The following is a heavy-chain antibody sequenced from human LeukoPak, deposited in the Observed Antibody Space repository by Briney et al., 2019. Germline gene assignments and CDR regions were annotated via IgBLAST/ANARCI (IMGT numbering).Heavy chain of an antibody. J-gene: IGHJ4*02. CDR3: ARGPGYSGYNFCDY. CDR1: GFTFNTYW. V-gene: IGHV3-74*01. Sequence: GGSLRLSCAASGFTFNTYWMHWVRQAPGKGLVWVSRIDSGVSNTIYADSVKGRFTISRDNSKNTLYLQMNSLRAEDTAVYYCARGPGYSGYNFCDYWGQGTLVTVSS. D-gene: IGHD5-12*01. CDR2: IDSGVSNT.